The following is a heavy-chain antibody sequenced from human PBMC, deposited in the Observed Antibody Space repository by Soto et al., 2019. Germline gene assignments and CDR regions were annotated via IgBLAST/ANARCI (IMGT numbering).Heavy chain of an antibody. CDR2: INHSGST. Sequence: SETLSLTCTVSGGSISSGGYYWSWIRQPPGKGLEWIGEINHSGSTNYNPSLRSRVTISVDTSKNQFSLKLSSVTAADTAVYYCARGNSSSWYWYYYGMDVWGQGTTVTVSS. CDR3: ARGNSSSWYWYYYGMDV. CDR1: GGSISSGGYY. D-gene: IGHD6-13*01. V-gene: IGHV4-39*07. J-gene: IGHJ6*02.